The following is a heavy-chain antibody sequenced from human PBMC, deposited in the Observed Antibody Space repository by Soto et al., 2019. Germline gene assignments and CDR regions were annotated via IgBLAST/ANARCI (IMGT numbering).Heavy chain of an antibody. CDR2: FYYTGST. D-gene: IGHD3-22*01. V-gene: IGHV4-28*01. CDR1: GYSISSSNL. CDR3: ARSMHYSDGSNYSPFDY. Sequence: SETLSLTCAVSGYSISSSNLWGWIRQPPGKGLEWIGYFYYTGSTNYNPSLKSRVTISIDASKNQFSLRLSSVTAADTAVYYCARSMHYSDGSNYSPFDYWGQGTLVTVSS. J-gene: IGHJ4*02.